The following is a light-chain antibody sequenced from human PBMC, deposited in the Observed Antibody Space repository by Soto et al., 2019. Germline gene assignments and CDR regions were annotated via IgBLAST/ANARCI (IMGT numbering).Light chain of an antibody. V-gene: IGLV1-47*01. CDR2: RDN. CDR3: AGWDESLSGVV. Sequence: QSVLTQPPSASGTPGQRVTISCSGSSSNIGSNYVYWYQQHQATAPNLLINRDNHRPSGVTDRFSGCKSGTSASRAIRWLRSEDDDDSYCAGWDESLSGVVFGGGTKVTVL. CDR1: SSNIGSNY. J-gene: IGLJ2*01.